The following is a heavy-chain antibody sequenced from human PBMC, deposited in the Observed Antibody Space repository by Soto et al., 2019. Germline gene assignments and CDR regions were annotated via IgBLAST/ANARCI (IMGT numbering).Heavy chain of an antibody. Sequence: QVHLVQSGAEVKKPGASVKLSCKASGYTLNNFAMHWVRQAPGQSLEWMGWINGGVGTIKYSQKFQGRVTITRDTSARTVYMELSGLESEDTAVYYCARDREPVAAKVLAYGGQGTLVTVSS. CDR2: INGGVGTI. D-gene: IGHD6-19*01. CDR3: ARDREPVAAKVLAY. J-gene: IGHJ4*02. V-gene: IGHV1-3*01. CDR1: GYTLNNFA.